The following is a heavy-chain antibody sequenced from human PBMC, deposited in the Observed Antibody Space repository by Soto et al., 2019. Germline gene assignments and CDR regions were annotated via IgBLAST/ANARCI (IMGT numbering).Heavy chain of an antibody. D-gene: IGHD1-1*01. V-gene: IGHV4-34*01. CDR3: ARGDSTTGTEFDY. CDR2: INHSGST. J-gene: IGHJ4*02. Sequence: QVQLQQWGAGLLKPSETLSLTCAVYGGSFSGYYWSWIRQPPGKGLEWIGEINHSGSTNYNPSLKSRVTISVDTSKTQFSLKLSSVTAADTAVYYCARGDSTTGTEFDYWGQGTLVTVSS. CDR1: GGSFSGYY.